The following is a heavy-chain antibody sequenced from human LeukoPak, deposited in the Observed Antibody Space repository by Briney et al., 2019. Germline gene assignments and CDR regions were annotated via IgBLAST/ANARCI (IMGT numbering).Heavy chain of an antibody. CDR1: GYTFTGCY. J-gene: IGHJ4*02. CDR3: ARVTYRSSVMGDDY. D-gene: IGHD6-6*01. Sequence: ASVKVSCKASGYTFTGCYMHWVRQAPGQGLEWMGWINPNSGGTNYAQRFQGRVTMTRDTSISTAYMELSRLRSDDTAVYYCARVTYRSSVMGDDYWGQGTLVTVSS. V-gene: IGHV1-2*02. CDR2: INPNSGGT.